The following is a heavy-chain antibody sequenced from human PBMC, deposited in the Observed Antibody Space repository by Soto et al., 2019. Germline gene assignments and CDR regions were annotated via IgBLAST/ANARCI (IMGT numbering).Heavy chain of an antibody. V-gene: IGHV3-11*01. J-gene: IGHJ4*02. CDR1: GFTFSYYY. CDR3: ARSLDYRDYVRPFDY. D-gene: IGHD4-17*01. Sequence: GGSLRLSCAASGFTFSYYYMSWIRQAPGKGLEWVSYISSSGSTIYYADSVKGRFTISRDNAKNSLYLQMNSLRAEDTAVYYCARSLDYRDYVRPFDYWGQGTLVTVSS. CDR2: ISSSGSTI.